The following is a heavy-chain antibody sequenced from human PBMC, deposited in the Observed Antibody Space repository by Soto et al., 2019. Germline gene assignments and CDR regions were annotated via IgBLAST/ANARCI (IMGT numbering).Heavy chain of an antibody. CDR3: ARGIGSPNWFDP. CDR2: TYYSGST. CDR1: GDSISSSIYY. D-gene: IGHD2-21*01. Sequence: PSETLSLTCTVSGDSISSSIYYWGWIRQPPGKGLEWIGSTYYSGSTHYNPSLKSRVTISVDTSKNQFSLKLSSVTAADTAVYYWARGIGSPNWFDPWGQGTLVTVS. J-gene: IGHJ5*02. V-gene: IGHV4-39*01.